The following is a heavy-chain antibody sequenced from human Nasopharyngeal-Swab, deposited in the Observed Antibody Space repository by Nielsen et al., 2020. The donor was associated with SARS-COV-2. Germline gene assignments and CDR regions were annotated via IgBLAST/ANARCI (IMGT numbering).Heavy chain of an antibody. J-gene: IGHJ4*02. CDR1: GFTFSNFA. CDR2: ISYDGSSK. D-gene: IGHD6-19*01. CDR3: ARAYTNNGWGHFDH. V-gene: IGHV3-30-3*01. Sequence: GGSLRLSCAASGFTFSNFAMHWVRQAPGKGLEGVAVISYDGSSKYDADSVRGRFTVSRDNSINTLYLQMSSLKIEDTAVYYCARAYTNNGWGHFDHWGQGTLVTVSS.